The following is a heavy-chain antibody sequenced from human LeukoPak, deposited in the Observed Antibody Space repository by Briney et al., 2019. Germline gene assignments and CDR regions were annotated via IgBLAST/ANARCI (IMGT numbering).Heavy chain of an antibody. CDR1: GGSISSSSYY. J-gene: IGHJ4*02. CDR3: ARDEKGSSPN. V-gene: IGHV4-39*07. D-gene: IGHD6-6*01. CDR2: IYYSGST. Sequence: SGTLSLTCTVSGGSISSSSYYWGWIRQPPGKGLEWIGSIYYSGSTYYNPSLKSRVTISVDTSKNQFSLKLSSVTAADTAVYYCARDEKGSSPNWGQGTLVTVSS.